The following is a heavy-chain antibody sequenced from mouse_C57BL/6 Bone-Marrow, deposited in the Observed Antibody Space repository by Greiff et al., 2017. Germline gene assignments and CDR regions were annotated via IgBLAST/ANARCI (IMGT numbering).Heavy chain of an antibody. CDR2: SRNKANDYTT. CDR3: ARDADYGSSYWYFDV. CDR1: GFTFSDFY. Sequence: EVNLVESGGGLVQSGRSLRLSCATSGFTFSDFYMEWVRQAPGKGLEWIAASRNKANDYTTEYSASVKGRFIVSRDTSHSILYLQMNALRAEDTAIYYCARDADYGSSYWYFDVWGTGTTVTVSS. J-gene: IGHJ1*03. V-gene: IGHV7-1*01. D-gene: IGHD1-1*01.